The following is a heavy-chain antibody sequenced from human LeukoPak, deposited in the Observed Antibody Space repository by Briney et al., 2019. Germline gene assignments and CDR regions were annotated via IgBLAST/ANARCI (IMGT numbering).Heavy chain of an antibody. CDR1: GYTFTGYY. Sequence: GASVKVSCKASGYTFTGYYMHRVRQAPGQGLEWMGWINPNSGGTSYAQKFQGRVTMTRDTSISTAYMELSRLRSDDTAVYYCARARRFYDFWSGYGSYPVDYWGQGTLVTVSS. CDR2: INPNSGGT. J-gene: IGHJ4*02. CDR3: ARARRFYDFWSGYGSYPVDY. D-gene: IGHD3-3*01. V-gene: IGHV1-2*02.